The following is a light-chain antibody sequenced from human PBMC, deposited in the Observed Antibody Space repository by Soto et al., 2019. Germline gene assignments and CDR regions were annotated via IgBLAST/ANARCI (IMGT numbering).Light chain of an antibody. CDR3: SAYAGRYIYV. V-gene: IGLV2-11*01. Sequence: QSVLTQPRSVSGSPGQSVTISCTGASSDVGAYDYVSWYQQHPGKAPKLTIYDVTKRPSGVPDRFSGSKSGNTASLTISGLQAEDEADYYCSAYAGRYIYVFGTGTKVTVL. CDR2: DVT. J-gene: IGLJ1*01. CDR1: SSDVGAYDY.